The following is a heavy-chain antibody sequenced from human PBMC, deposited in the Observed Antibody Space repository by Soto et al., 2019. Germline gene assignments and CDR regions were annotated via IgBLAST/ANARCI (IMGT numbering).Heavy chain of an antibody. D-gene: IGHD6-13*01. J-gene: IGHJ6*02. CDR3: ARRKAAAGTFLSFYYYGMDV. CDR1: GGSFSGYY. Sequence: LSLTCAVYGGSFSGYYWSWIRQPPGKGLGWIGEINHSGSTNYNPSLKSRVTISVDTSKNQFSLKLSSVTAADTAVYYCARRKAAAGTFLSFYYYGMDVWGRGTTVTVSS. CDR2: INHSGST. V-gene: IGHV4-34*01.